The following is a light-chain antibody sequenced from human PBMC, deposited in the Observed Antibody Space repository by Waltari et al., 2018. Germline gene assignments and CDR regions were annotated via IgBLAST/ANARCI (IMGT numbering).Light chain of an antibody. CDR2: WAS. CDR1: QSTLDSSNNKNY. J-gene: IGKJ4*01. CDR3: QQYYSTPLT. Sequence: DIVMTQSPDSLAVSLGERATINCKSSQSTLDSSNNKNYLAWHQQRPGQPPKLLIYWASTRESGVPDRFSGSGSGTDFTLTISSLQAEDVAVYYCQQYYSTPLTFGGGTKVEIK. V-gene: IGKV4-1*01.